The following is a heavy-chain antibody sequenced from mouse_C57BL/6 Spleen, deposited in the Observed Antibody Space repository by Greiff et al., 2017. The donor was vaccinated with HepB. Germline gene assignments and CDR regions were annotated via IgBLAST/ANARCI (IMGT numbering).Heavy chain of an antibody. Sequence: VKVVESGAELARPGASVKMSCKASGYTFTSYTMHWVKQRPGQGLEWIGYINPSSGYTKYNQKFKDKATLTADKSSSTAYMQLSSLTSEDSAVYYCARRGITTVVPRYFDVWGTGTTVTVSS. CDR3: ARRGITTVVPRYFDV. CDR1: GYTFTSYT. D-gene: IGHD1-1*01. J-gene: IGHJ1*03. CDR2: INPSSGYT. V-gene: IGHV1-4*01.